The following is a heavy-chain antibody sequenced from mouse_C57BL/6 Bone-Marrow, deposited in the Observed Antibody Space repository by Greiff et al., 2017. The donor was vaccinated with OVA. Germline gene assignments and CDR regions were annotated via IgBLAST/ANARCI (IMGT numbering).Heavy chain of an antibody. D-gene: IGHD3-3*01. J-gene: IGHJ3*01. Sequence: QVHVKQPGAELVRPGSSVKLSCKASGYTFTSYWMHWVKQRPIQGLEWIGNIDPSDSETHYNQKFKDKATLTVDKSSSTAYMQLSSLTSEDSAVYYCARYRDGGCAYWGQGTLVTVSA. CDR1: GYTFTSYW. CDR3: ARYRDGGCAY. CDR2: IDPSDSET. V-gene: IGHV1-52*01.